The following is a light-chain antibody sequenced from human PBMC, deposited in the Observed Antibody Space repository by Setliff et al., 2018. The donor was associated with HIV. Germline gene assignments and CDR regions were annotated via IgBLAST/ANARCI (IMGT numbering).Light chain of an antibody. V-gene: IGLV1-47*01. CDR3: AAWDDSLSGYV. Sequence: QSVLTQPPSASGTPGQRVTIYCSGGNSNIGSNYVYWYQQLPGTAPKLLIYRNDQRPSGVPDRFSGSKSGTSASLAISGLRSEDEADYYCAAWDDSLSGYVFGTGTKV. CDR2: RND. J-gene: IGLJ1*01. CDR1: NSNIGSNY.